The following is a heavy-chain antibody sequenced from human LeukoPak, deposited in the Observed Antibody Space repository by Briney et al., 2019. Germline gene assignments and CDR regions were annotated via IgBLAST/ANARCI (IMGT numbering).Heavy chain of an antibody. J-gene: IGHJ3*02. V-gene: IGHV4-38-2*01. Sequence: SETLSLTCAVSGYSISSGYYWGWIRQPPGKGLEWIGSIYHSGSTYYNPSLKSRVTISVDTSKNQFSLKRSSVTAADTAVYYCVRANQNVLRFLEWLSAFDIWGQGTMVTVSS. CDR3: VRANQNVLRFLEWLSAFDI. D-gene: IGHD3-3*01. CDR1: GYSISSGYY. CDR2: IYHSGST.